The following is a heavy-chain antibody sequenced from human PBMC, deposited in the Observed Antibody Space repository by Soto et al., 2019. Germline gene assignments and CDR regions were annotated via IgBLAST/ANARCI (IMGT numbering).Heavy chain of an antibody. J-gene: IGHJ4*02. CDR3: AREALVVAPDLTPPPGPHFDY. V-gene: IGHV3-30-3*01. D-gene: IGHD2-15*01. Sequence: QVQLVESGGGVVQPGRSLRLSCAASGFTFSSYAMHWVRQAPGKGLEWVAVISYDGSNKYYADSVKGRFTISRDNSKNTLYLQMNSLRAEDTAVYYCAREALVVAPDLTPPPGPHFDYWGQGTLVTVSS. CDR1: GFTFSSYA. CDR2: ISYDGSNK.